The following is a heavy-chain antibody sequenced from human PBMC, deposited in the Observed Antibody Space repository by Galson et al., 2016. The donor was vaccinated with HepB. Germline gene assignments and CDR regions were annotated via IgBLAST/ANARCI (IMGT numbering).Heavy chain of an antibody. J-gene: IGHJ4*02. CDR3: VKTGGTPTTNFDS. Sequence: SLRLSCAATGFIFTNYALHWVRQAPGKGLEPVSVISHNGDTSYYADSVKGRFIISRDNSKNTLFLQMSSLRVEDTAVYYCVKTGGTPTTNFDSWGQGTLVIVSS. V-gene: IGHV3-64D*09. CDR1: GFIFTNYA. D-gene: IGHD2-8*02. CDR2: ISHNGDTS.